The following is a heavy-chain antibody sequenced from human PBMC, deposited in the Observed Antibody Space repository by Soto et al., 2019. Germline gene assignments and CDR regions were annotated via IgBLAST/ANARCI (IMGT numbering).Heavy chain of an antibody. Sequence: PVGSLRLSCAASGFTFDDYAMHWVRQAPGKGLGWVSLISWDGGSTYYADSVKGRLTISRDNSKNSLYLQMNSLRAEDTALYYCAKDIGYYGSGSYWNYGMDVWGQGTTVTVSS. CDR2: ISWDGGST. J-gene: IGHJ6*02. CDR1: GFTFDDYA. D-gene: IGHD3-10*01. CDR3: AKDIGYYGSGSYWNYGMDV. V-gene: IGHV3-43D*04.